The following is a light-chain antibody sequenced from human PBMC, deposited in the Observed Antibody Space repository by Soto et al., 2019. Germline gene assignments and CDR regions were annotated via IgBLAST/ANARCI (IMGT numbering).Light chain of an antibody. Sequence: ETVMTQSPATLSVSLGERATLSCRASQSVNTNLAWYQQKPGQAPRLLIYGASIRATGVPARFSGSGPGTDFTLTISSLQPEDFAVYFCQQYKNWPPVTFGGGTKVDIK. CDR3: QQYKNWPPVT. V-gene: IGKV3-15*01. CDR1: QSVNTN. CDR2: GAS. J-gene: IGKJ4*01.